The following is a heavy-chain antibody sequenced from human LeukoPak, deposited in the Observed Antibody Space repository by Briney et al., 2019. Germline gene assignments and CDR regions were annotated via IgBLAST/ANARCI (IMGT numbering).Heavy chain of an antibody. J-gene: IGHJ3*02. V-gene: IGHV4-59*08. CDR2: IYYSGST. Sequence: SETLSLTCTVSGGSISSYYWSWIRQPPGKGLEWIGYIYYSGSTSYNPSLKSRVTISVDTSKNQFSLKLSSVTAADTAVYYCAGPAPHFDIWGQGTMVTVSS. CDR3: AGPAPHFDI. CDR1: GGSISSYY.